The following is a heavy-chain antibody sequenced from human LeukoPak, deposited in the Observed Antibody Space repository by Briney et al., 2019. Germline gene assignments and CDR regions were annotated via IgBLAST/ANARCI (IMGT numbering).Heavy chain of an antibody. D-gene: IGHD2-15*01. CDR1: GFTFSSYS. CDR3: ARQGYCSGGSCWAAFDI. Sequence: PGGSLRLSCAASGFTFSSYSMNWVRQAPGKGLEWVSSISSSSSYIYYADSVKGRFTISRDNAKNSLYLQMNSLRAGDTAVYYCARQGYCSGGSCWAAFDIWGQGTMVTVSS. V-gene: IGHV3-21*01. CDR2: ISSSSSYI. J-gene: IGHJ3*02.